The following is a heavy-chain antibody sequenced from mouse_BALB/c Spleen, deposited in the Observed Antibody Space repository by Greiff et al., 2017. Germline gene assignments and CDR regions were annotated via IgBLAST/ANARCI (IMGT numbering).Heavy chain of an antibody. V-gene: IGHV1-87*01. D-gene: IGHD2-1*01. Sequence: GQRVESGAELARPGASVKLSCKASGYTFTSYWMQWVKQRPGQGLEWIGAIYPGDGDTRYTQKFKGKATLTADKSSSTAYMQLSSLASEDSAVYYCARSGYGNYPAWFAYWGQGTLVTVSA. CDR2: IYPGDGDT. CDR1: GYTFTSYW. CDR3: ARSGYGNYPAWFAY. J-gene: IGHJ3*01.